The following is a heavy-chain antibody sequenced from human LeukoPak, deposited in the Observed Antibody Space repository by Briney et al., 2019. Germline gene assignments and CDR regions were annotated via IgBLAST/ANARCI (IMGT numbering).Heavy chain of an antibody. Sequence: GGSLRLSCAASGFTFITYAMSWVRQAPGKGLEWVANIKKDGSETYYLDSVKGRFTVSRDNAKNSLYLQMRSLRAEDTAVYYCARDFLDILTGSLPYYFDYWGQGTLDTVSS. CDR1: GFTFITYA. J-gene: IGHJ4*02. V-gene: IGHV3-7*01. CDR3: ARDFLDILTGSLPYYFDY. CDR2: IKKDGSET. D-gene: IGHD3-9*01.